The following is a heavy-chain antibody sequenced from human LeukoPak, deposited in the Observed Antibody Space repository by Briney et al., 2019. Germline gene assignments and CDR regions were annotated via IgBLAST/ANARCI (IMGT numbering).Heavy chain of an antibody. J-gene: IGHJ4*02. CDR1: GGSTSSSSYY. V-gene: IGHV4-39*01. CDR3: ARRYYFDY. Sequence: SETLSLTCTVSGGSTSSSSYYWGWIRQPPGKGLEWSGSIYYSGSTYYNPSLKSRVTISVDTSKNQFSLKLSSVTAADTAVYYCARRYYFDYWGQGTLVTVSS. CDR2: IYYSGST.